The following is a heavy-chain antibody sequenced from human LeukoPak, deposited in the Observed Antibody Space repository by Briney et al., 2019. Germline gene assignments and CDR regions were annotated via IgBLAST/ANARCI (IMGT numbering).Heavy chain of an antibody. J-gene: IGHJ3*02. CDR2: INHSGST. CDR1: GGSFSDYY. V-gene: IGHV4-34*01. CDR3: ARRQRSGPFDI. D-gene: IGHD1-14*01. Sequence: SETLSLTCAVYGGSFSDYYWSWIRQPPGKGLEWIGEINHSGSTNYNPSLKSRVTISVDTSKNQFSLKLSSVTAADTAVYYCARRQRSGPFDIWGQGTMVTVSS.